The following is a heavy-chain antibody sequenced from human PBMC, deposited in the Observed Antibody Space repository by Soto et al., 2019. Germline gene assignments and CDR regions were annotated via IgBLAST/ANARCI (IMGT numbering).Heavy chain of an antibody. CDR2: INHSGST. V-gene: IGHV4-34*01. Sequence: PSETLSLTCAVYGGSFSGYYWSWIRQPPGKGLEWIGEINHSGSTNYNPSLKSRVTISVDTSKNQFSLKLSSVTAADTAVYYCAREGPITMVRGVIINDYWGQGTLVTVS. J-gene: IGHJ4*02. CDR3: AREGPITMVRGVIINDY. CDR1: GGSFSGYY. D-gene: IGHD3-10*01.